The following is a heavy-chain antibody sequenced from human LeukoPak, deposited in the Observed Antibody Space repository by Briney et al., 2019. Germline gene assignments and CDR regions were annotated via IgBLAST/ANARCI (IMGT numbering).Heavy chain of an antibody. J-gene: IGHJ6*02. CDR1: GFTFSSYS. Sequence: GGSLRLSCAASGFTFSSYSMNWVRQAPGKGLEWVSSISSSRSYIYYADSVKGRFTISRHNAKNSLYLQMHSLRAEDTAVYYCARHYGSGSYYNYGMDVWGQGTTVTVSS. CDR3: ARHYGSGSYYNYGMDV. CDR2: ISSSRSYI. V-gene: IGHV3-21*01. D-gene: IGHD3-10*01.